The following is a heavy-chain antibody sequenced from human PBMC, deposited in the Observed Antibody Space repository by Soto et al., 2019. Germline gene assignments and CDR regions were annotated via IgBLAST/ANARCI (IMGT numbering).Heavy chain of an antibody. Sequence: QVQLVQSGAEVKKPGASVKVSCKASGYTFTSYDINWVRQATGQGLELMGWMNPNSGNTGYAQKFQGRVTMTRNTSISKADMELSSLGSEDTAVYYCARAQSFGAAAGTPSDYWGQGTLVTVSS. CDR2: MNPNSGNT. D-gene: IGHD6-13*01. CDR3: ARAQSFGAAAGTPSDY. J-gene: IGHJ4*02. CDR1: GYTFTSYD. V-gene: IGHV1-8*01.